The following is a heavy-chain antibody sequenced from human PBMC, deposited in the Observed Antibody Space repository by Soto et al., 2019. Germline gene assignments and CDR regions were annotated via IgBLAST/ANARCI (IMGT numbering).Heavy chain of an antibody. D-gene: IGHD4-17*01. CDR1: GYTFTGYY. CDR3: ECATADLRGGGYFDY. Sequence: QVQLVQSGAEVKKPGASVKVSCKASGYTFTGYYMHWVRQAPGQGLEWMGWINPNSGGTNYAQKFQGRVTMTRDTSISTANRELRRLRLDDTAVYFFECATADLRGGGYFDYWGQGTLVTVSS. CDR2: INPNSGGT. V-gene: IGHV1-2*02. J-gene: IGHJ4*02.